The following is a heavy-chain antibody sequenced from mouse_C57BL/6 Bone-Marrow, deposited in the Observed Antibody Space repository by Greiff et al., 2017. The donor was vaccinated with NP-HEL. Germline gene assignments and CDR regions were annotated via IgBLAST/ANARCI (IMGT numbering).Heavy chain of an antibody. Sequence: VKLMESGPGLVQPSQSLSITCTVSGFSLTSYGVHWVRQSPGKGLEWLGVIWSGGSTDYNAAFISRLSISKDNSKSQVFFKMNSLQADDTAIYYSEREDEYAYYAMDYRGQGTSDTVSS. CDR1: GFSLTSYG. CDR2: IWSGGST. D-gene: IGHD5-1*01. CDR3: EREDEYAYYAMDY. V-gene: IGHV2-2*01. J-gene: IGHJ4*01.